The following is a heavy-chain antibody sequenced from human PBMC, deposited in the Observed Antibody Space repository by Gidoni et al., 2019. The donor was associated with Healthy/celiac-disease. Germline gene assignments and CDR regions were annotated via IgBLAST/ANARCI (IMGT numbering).Heavy chain of an antibody. CDR3: AKDSGGCSTSCYSNWYFDL. CDR2: ISGSGGST. D-gene: IGHD2-2*02. Sequence: EVQLLESGGGLVQPGGSLRLSCAASGFTFSSYAMSWVRQAPGKGLEWFSAISGSGGSTYYADSVKGRFTISRDNSKNTLYLQINSLRAEDTAVYYCAKDSGGCSTSCYSNWYFDLWGRGTLVTVSS. J-gene: IGHJ2*01. CDR1: GFTFSSYA. V-gene: IGHV3-23*01.